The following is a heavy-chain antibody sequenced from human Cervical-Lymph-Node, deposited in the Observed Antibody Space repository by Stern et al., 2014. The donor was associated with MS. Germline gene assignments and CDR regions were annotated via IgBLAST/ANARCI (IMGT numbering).Heavy chain of an antibody. V-gene: IGHV4-59*08. J-gene: IGHJ4*02. CDR3: ARRKDWNYNGYYFDY. Sequence: QLQLQESGPGLVKPSETLSLTCTVSGASFTGFYWSWIRLPPGKGLEWIGSIFYTRKTDYNPSLQSRVTMSLDTYQNQFSLKLRSVTAADTAVYYCARRKDWNYNGYYFDYWGQGNRVTVSS. CDR2: IFYTRKT. CDR1: GASFTGFY. D-gene: IGHD1-7*01.